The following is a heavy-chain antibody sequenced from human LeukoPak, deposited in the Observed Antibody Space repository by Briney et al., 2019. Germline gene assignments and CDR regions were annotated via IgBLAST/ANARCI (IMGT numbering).Heavy chain of an antibody. CDR2: INHSGST. CDR1: GGSFSGYY. D-gene: IGHD3-22*01. Sequence: SETLSLTCAIYGGSFSGYYWSWMRQPPGKGLEWIGEINHSGSTNYNPSLKSRVTISVDTSKNQFSLKLSSVTAADTAVYYCATRSPHYYDSSDPWVFYYRGQGTLVTVSS. CDR3: ATRSPHYYDSSDPWVFYY. V-gene: IGHV4-34*01. J-gene: IGHJ4*02.